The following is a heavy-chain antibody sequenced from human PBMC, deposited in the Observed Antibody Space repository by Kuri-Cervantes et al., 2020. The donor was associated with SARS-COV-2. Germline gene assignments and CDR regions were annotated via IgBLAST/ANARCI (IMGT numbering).Heavy chain of an antibody. CDR2: IKQDGSEK. D-gene: IGHD2-2*01. V-gene: IGHV3-7*05. Sequence: GESLKISCAASGFTFSSYWMSWVRQAPGKGLECVANIKQDGSEKYYVDSVKGRFTISRDNAKNSLYLQMNSLRAEDTAVYYCARDRYCSSNSCYYYGMDVWGKGTTVTVSS. CDR3: ARDRYCSSNSCYYYGMDV. J-gene: IGHJ6*04. CDR1: GFTFSSYW.